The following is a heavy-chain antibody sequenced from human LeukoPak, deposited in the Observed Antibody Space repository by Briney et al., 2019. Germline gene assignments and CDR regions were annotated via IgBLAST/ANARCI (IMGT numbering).Heavy chain of an antibody. V-gene: IGHV3-53*01. CDR2: LYNAGST. D-gene: IGHD3-22*01. Sequence: GGSLRLSCVASGFTVSNKYMSWVRQAPGKGLEWVSVLYNAGSTHYADSVKGRFTISRDNSKNTLYLQMYSLRAEDTAVYYCASLKGLFDYLDYWGQGILVTVYS. J-gene: IGHJ4*02. CDR1: GFTVSNKY. CDR3: ASLKGLFDYLDY.